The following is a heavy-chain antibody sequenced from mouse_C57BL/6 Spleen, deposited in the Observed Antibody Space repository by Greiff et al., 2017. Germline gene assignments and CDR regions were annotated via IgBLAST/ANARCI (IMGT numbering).Heavy chain of an antibody. V-gene: IGHV14-2*01. CDR2: IDPEDGET. CDR1: GFNIKDYY. Sequence: EVKLVESGAELVKPGASVKLSCTASGFNIKDYYMHWVKQRTEQGLEWIGRIDPEDGETKYAPKFQGKATITADTSSNTAYLQLSSLTSEDTAVYYCARATTVVAYYFDYWGQGTTLTVSS. D-gene: IGHD1-1*01. CDR3: ARATTVVAYYFDY. J-gene: IGHJ2*01.